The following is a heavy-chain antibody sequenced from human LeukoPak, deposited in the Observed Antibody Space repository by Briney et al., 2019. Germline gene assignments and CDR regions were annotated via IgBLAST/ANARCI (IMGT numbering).Heavy chain of an antibody. Sequence: GGSLRLSCAASGFTFSSYSMNWVRQAPGKGLEWVSSISSSSSYIYYADSVKGRFTISRDNAKNSLYLQMNSQRAEGTAVYYCAREGFHAFDIWGQGTMVTVSS. V-gene: IGHV3-21*01. J-gene: IGHJ3*02. D-gene: IGHD2/OR15-2a*01. CDR3: AREGFHAFDI. CDR1: GFTFSSYS. CDR2: ISSSSSYI.